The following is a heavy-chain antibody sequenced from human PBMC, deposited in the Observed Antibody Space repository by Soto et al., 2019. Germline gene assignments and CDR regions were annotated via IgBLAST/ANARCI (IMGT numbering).Heavy chain of an antibody. D-gene: IGHD3-3*01. CDR3: ARGALHDVFRSGPINGVMNV. Sequence: SETLSLTCAVYGGSFSDYSWNWNWIRQPPGKGLEWIGEINHSGSTSHNPSLKIRVTLSPDMVTNPFSVSLYFVTAADAAVYSCARGALHDVFRSGPINGVMNVWAKGITVIV. CDR1: GGSFSDYSWN. V-gene: IGHV4-34*01. J-gene: IGHJ6*03. CDR2: INHSGST.